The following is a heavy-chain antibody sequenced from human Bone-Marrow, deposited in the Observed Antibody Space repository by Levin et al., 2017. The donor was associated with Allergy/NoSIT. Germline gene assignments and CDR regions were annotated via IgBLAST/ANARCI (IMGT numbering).Heavy chain of an antibody. V-gene: IGHV3-33*01. D-gene: IGHD2-15*01. CDR3: ARGSYCSGGSCYWADYYYYYGMDV. Sequence: GESLKISCAASGFTFSSYGMHWVRQAPGKGLEWVAVIWYDGSNKYYADSVKGRLTISRDNSKNTLYLQMNSLRADDTAVYYCARGSYCSGGSCYWADYYYYYGMDVWGQGTTVTVSS. CDR1: GFTFSSYG. CDR2: IWYDGSNK. J-gene: IGHJ6*02.